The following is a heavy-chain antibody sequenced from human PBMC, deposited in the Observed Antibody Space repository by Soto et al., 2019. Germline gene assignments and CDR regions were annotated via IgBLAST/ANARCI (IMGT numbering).Heavy chain of an antibody. J-gene: IGHJ6*02. CDR3: GRSDCSGYYYYGMDV. D-gene: IGHD3-22*01. Sequence: ASVKVSCKASGYTFTSYGISWVRQAPGQGLEWMGWISNYDGDSKYAEDLQGRVIMTTDTSTSTAYMELRSLRTDDTATYYCGRSDCSGYYYYGMDVWGQGTTVTVSS. CDR2: ISNYDGDS. V-gene: IGHV1-18*01. CDR1: GYTFTSYG.